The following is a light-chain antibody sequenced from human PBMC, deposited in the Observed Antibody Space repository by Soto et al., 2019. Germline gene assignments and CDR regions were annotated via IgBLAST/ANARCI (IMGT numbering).Light chain of an antibody. V-gene: IGKV1-39*01. CDR2: AAS. CDR3: QQSYRTPWT. CDR1: QSISSY. J-gene: IGKJ1*01. Sequence: DIQMTQSPSSLSASVGDRVTITCRASQSISSYLNWYQQKPGKAPKLLIYAASSLQSGVPSRFSGSVSGTDFTLTISSLQPEDFATYYCQQSYRTPWTFGQGTKVEIK.